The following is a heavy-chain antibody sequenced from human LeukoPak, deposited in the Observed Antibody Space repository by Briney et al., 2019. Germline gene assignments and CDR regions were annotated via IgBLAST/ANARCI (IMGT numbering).Heavy chain of an antibody. Sequence: ASVKVSCKASGYTFTSYGISWVRQAPGQGLECMGWISAYNGNTNYAQKLQGRVTMTTDTSTSTAYMELRSLRSDDTAVYYCARVKGSWYPYYFDYWGQGTLVTVSS. CDR1: GYTFTSYG. CDR3: ARVKGSWYPYYFDY. V-gene: IGHV1-18*01. J-gene: IGHJ4*02. D-gene: IGHD6-13*01. CDR2: ISAYNGNT.